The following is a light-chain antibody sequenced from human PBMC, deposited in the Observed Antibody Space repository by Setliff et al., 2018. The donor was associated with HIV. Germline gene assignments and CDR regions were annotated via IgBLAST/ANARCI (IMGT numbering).Light chain of an antibody. Sequence: SSNIGSNYVSWYQQFPGTAPKLLIYENTKRPSGIPDRFSGSKAGTSATLDITGLQTGDEAHYYCGTWDRSLRGVFGGGTKVTVL. J-gene: IGLJ3*02. CDR2: ENT. CDR1: SSNIGSNY. CDR3: GTWDRSLRGV. V-gene: IGLV1-51*02.